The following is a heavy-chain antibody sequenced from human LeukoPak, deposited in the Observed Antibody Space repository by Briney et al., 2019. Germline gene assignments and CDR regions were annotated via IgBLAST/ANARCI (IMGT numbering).Heavy chain of an antibody. CDR3: TRNTVAAAGDD. Sequence: GGSLRLSCAASGFTFSSFWMTWVRQAPGKGLEWVANIKPDGSEKSYVDSVKGRFTVSRDNAKNSLYLHMNSLRAEDTALYYCTRNTVAAAGDDWGQGTLVAVSS. J-gene: IGHJ4*02. CDR1: GFTFSSFW. D-gene: IGHD6-13*01. CDR2: IKPDGSEK. V-gene: IGHV3-7*01.